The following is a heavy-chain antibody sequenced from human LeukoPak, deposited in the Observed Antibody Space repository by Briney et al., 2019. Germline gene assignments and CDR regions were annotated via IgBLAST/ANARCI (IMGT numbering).Heavy chain of an antibody. CDR2: IYYSGST. Sequence: KPSQTLSLTCTVSGGSISSGSYYWSWIRQPPGKGLEWIGYIYYSGSTNYNPSLKSRVTISVDTSKNQFSLKLSSVTAADTAVYYCARDDPIWGFDYWGQGTLVTVSS. D-gene: IGHD3-16*01. CDR3: ARDDPIWGFDY. J-gene: IGHJ4*02. CDR1: GGSISSGSYY. V-gene: IGHV4-61*01.